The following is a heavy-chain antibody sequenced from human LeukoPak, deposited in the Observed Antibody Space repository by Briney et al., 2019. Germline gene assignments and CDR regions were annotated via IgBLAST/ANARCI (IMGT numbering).Heavy chain of an antibody. D-gene: IGHD6-13*01. Sequence: SETLSLTCTVSGGSISSGDYYWSWIRQPPGKGLEWIGYIYYSGSTNYNPSLKSRVTISVDTSKNQFSLKLSSVTAADTAVYYCAREGAGIAAAGIAFDIWGQGTMVTVSS. CDR1: GGSISSGDYY. CDR3: AREGAGIAAAGIAFDI. J-gene: IGHJ3*02. CDR2: IYYSGST. V-gene: IGHV4-61*08.